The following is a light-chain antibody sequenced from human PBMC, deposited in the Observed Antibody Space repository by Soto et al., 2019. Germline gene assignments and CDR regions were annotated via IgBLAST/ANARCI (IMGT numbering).Light chain of an antibody. CDR1: SSDAGNYNS. CDR2: DVR. Sequence: QSVLTQPRSVSESPGQSVTMSCTGTSSDAGNYNSVSWYQQHPGKAPKLIIYDVRKRPSGVPDRFSGSKSGNTASLTISGLQAEDEADYFCCSYAGSHTYVFGTGTKVTVL. J-gene: IGLJ1*01. V-gene: IGLV2-11*01. CDR3: CSYAGSHTYV.